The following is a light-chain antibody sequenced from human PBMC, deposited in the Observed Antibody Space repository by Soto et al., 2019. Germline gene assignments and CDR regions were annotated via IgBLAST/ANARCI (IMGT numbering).Light chain of an antibody. V-gene: IGKV3-15*01. Sequence: AMTQSPDTLSVSPKERATLSCRASQRVGSNLAWYQQKLGQAPRLLIYGASTRATDIPPRFSASGSGTEFTLTISSLQPEDFAIYYCQQYNNWPRTFGQGTKVDIK. J-gene: IGKJ1*01. CDR3: QQYNNWPRT. CDR2: GAS. CDR1: QRVGSN.